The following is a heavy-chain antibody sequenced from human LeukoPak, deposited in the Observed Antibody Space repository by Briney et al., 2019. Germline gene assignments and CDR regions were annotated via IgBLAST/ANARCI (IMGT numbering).Heavy chain of an antibody. CDR3: AKDPFCSGASCYTSSWFDP. CDR1: GFTFSSYA. Sequence: GGSLRLSCAASGFTFSSYAMSWVRQAPGKGLEWVSAITGSGDSTYYADSVKGRFTISRDNSKITLYLQMSSLRAEDTAIYYCAKDPFCSGASCYTSSWFDPWGQGTLVTVSS. D-gene: IGHD2-2*02. V-gene: IGHV3-23*01. J-gene: IGHJ5*02. CDR2: ITGSGDST.